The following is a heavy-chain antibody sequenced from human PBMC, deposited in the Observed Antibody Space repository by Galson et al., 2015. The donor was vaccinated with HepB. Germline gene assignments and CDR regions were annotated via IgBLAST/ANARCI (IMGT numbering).Heavy chain of an antibody. Sequence: SLRLSCAASGFTLSNSIMRWVRQAPGKGLDWVSGISASGSDTYYADSVKGRFTISRDNSKNTLYLQMNSLRAEDTAVYYCAKDRVGVWGQGTLVTVPS. CDR2: ISASGSDT. CDR1: GFTLSNSI. D-gene: IGHD1-26*01. J-gene: IGHJ4*02. CDR3: AKDRVGV. V-gene: IGHV3-23*01.